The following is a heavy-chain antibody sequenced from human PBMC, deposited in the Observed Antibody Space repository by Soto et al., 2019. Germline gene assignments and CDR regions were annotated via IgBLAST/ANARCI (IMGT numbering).Heavy chain of an antibody. Sequence: SETLSLTCTVSGGSISSSSYYWGWIRQPPGKGLEWIGRIYYSGSTYYNPSLKSRVTISVDTSKNQFSLKLSSVTAADTAVYYCARGDIVVVPAAFDYWGQGTLVTVSS. J-gene: IGHJ4*02. CDR3: ARGDIVVVPAAFDY. CDR1: GGSISSSSYY. D-gene: IGHD2-2*01. CDR2: IYYSGST. V-gene: IGHV4-39*01.